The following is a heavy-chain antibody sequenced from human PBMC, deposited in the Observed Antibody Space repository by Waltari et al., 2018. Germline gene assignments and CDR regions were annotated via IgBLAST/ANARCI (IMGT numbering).Heavy chain of an antibody. D-gene: IGHD3-16*01. CDR2: INAGNGNT. V-gene: IGHV1-3*01. CDR1: GYTFTSYA. J-gene: IGHJ4*02. Sequence: QVQLVQSGAEVKKPGASVKVSCKASGYTFTSYAMHWVRQAPGQRLEWMGWINAGNGNTKYSQKCQGRVTITRDTSASTAYMELSSLRSEDTAVYYCAREAHDPLDYWGQGTLVTVAS. CDR3: AREAHDPLDY.